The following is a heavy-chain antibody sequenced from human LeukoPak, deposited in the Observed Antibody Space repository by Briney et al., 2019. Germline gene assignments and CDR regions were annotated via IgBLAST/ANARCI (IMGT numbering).Heavy chain of an antibody. J-gene: IGHJ4*02. D-gene: IGHD1-26*01. CDR3: AKDRLPVGVLFDF. V-gene: IGHV3-9*01. CDR1: GFILDDYA. CDR2: ISWNSGSI. Sequence: GRSLRLSCAASGFILDDYAMHWVRQAPGKGLEWVSRISWNSGSIGYADSVMGRFTISRDNAKNSLYLQMNSLRGEDTALYYCAKDRLPVGVLFDFWGQGTLVTVSS.